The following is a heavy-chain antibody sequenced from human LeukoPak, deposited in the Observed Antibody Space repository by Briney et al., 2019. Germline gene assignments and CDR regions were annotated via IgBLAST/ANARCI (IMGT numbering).Heavy chain of an antibody. CDR2: INPDGNKK. V-gene: IGHV3-7*03. D-gene: IGHD5-18*01. CDR1: GLTFSSSW. J-gene: IGHJ4*02. CDR3: ARGHSYGLYYFDY. Sequence: GGSLRLSCAVSGLTFSSSWMDWVRQAPGKGLEWVASINPDGNKKYSADSVKGRFTISRDNSKNTLYLQMNSLRAEDTAVYYCARGHSYGLYYFDYWGQGTLVTVSS.